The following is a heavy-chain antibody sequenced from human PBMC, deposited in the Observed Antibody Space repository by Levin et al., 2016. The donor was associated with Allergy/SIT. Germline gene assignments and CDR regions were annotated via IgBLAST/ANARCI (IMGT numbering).Heavy chain of an antibody. J-gene: IGHJ4*02. CDR2: INDNGVNT. CDR1: GFTFSSYE. D-gene: IGHD6-13*01. V-gene: IGHV3-23*01. CDR3: SRDAGIAASLFDY. Sequence: GESLKISCAASGFTFSSYEMNWVRQAPGKGLEWVATINDNGVNTHYADSVKGRFTISRDNSRNTLFLEMNGLRAEETAFYYCSRDAGIAASLFDYWGPGTLVTVSS.